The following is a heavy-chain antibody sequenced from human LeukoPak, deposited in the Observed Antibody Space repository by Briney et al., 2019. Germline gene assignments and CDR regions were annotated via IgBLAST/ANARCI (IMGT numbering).Heavy chain of an antibody. V-gene: IGHV1-2*02. CDR1: GYTFTSYD. CDR3: ARYSSGWCFDY. CDR2: INPNSGGT. J-gene: IGHJ4*02. D-gene: IGHD6-19*01. Sequence: ASVKVSCKASGYTFTSYDINWVRQAPGQGLEWMGWINPNSGGTNYAQKFQGRVTMTRDTSISTAYMELSRLRSDDTAVYYCARYSSGWCFDYWGQGTLVTVSS.